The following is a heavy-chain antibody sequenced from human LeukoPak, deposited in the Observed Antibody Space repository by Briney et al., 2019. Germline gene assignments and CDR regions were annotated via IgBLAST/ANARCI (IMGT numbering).Heavy chain of an antibody. J-gene: IGHJ4*02. D-gene: IGHD3-10*01. CDR3: ARGEGYYASGSYDIDY. Sequence: GGSLRLSCAASGFTFSSYTMNWVRQAPGKGLEWVSSITTSSTYIYYADSVRGRFTISRDNAKNSLYLRMSSLRVEDTAVYYCARGEGYYASGSYDIDYWGQGTLVTVSS. CDR1: GFTFSSYT. V-gene: IGHV3-21*01. CDR2: ITTSSTYI.